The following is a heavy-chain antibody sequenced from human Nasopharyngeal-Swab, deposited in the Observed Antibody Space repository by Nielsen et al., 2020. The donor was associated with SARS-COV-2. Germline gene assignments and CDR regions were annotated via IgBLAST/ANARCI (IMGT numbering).Heavy chain of an antibody. D-gene: IGHD3-3*01. V-gene: IGHV3-7*01. CDR2: IKQDGHEK. CDR1: GFDFSTCW. CDR3: ARALWSGYI. J-gene: IGHJ4*02. Sequence: GGSLRLSCAASGFDFSTCWMAWVRQAPGKGLEWVASIKQDGHEKFYVDSVKGRFTISRDDAKNSLSLQMNSLRVEDTAVYYCARALWSGYIWGQGTLVTVSS.